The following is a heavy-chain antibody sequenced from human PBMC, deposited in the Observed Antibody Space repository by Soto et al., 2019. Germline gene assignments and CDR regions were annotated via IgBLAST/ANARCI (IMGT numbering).Heavy chain of an antibody. D-gene: IGHD3-3*01. J-gene: IGHJ4*02. CDR3: VKGDLRFLQGIDY. CDR1: RFTFSDYY. V-gene: IGHV3-11*01. CDR2: ISASGTTT. Sequence: QVQLLESGGGLVKPGGSLRVSCAASRFTFSDYYMNWIRQGPGKGLEWVSTISASGTTTFYADSVKGRFTISRDNAKNSVYLQMNSLRFEDAAVYYCVKGDLRFLQGIDYWGQGTLVTVSS.